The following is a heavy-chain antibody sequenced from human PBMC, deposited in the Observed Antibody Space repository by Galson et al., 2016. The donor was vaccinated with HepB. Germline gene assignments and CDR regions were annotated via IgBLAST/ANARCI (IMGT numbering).Heavy chain of an antibody. D-gene: IGHD1-14*01. V-gene: IGHV1-46*02. J-gene: IGHJ4*02. Sequence: SVKVSCKASGYTFNTYNMHWVRQAPGQGLEWMGIIKPSGGNTIYAQKFQDRITMTRDTPTSTVYMELISLRSEDTAVYYCARELDHSFYFDYWGQGTLLTVPS. CDR1: GYTFNTYN. CDR3: ARELDHSFYFDY. CDR2: IKPSGGNT.